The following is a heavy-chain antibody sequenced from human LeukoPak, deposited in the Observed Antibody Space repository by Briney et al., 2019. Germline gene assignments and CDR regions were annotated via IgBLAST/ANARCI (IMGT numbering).Heavy chain of an antibody. CDR1: GGSISGYY. D-gene: IGHD3-22*01. CDR2: IYYSGST. J-gene: IGHJ3*02. V-gene: IGHV4-59*08. CDR3: AQYYYDSSGAFDI. Sequence: SETLSLTCTVSGGSISGYYWRWIRQPPGKGLEWIGYIYYSGSTNYNPSLKSRVTISVDTSKNQFSLKLSSVTAADTAVYYCAQYYYDSSGAFDIWGQGTMVTVSS.